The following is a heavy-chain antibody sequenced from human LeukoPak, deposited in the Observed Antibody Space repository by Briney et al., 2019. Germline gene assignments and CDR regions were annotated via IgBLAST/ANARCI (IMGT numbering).Heavy chain of an antibody. Sequence: GGSLRLSCAASGFTFSSYSMNWVRQAPGKVLEWVSSISSSSSYIYYADSVKGRFTISRDNAKNSLYLQMNSLRAEDTAVYYCARAVNSYAEQVSWGQGTLVTVSS. CDR2: ISSSSSYI. D-gene: IGHD5-18*01. V-gene: IGHV3-21*01. CDR3: ARAVNSYAEQVS. J-gene: IGHJ4*02. CDR1: GFTFSSYS.